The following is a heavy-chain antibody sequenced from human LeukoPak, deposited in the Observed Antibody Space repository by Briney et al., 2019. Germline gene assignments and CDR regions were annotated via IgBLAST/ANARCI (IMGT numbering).Heavy chain of an antibody. J-gene: IGHJ4*02. CDR1: GFSFSSHG. CDR3: AKDSRGTYYYDSSADY. V-gene: IGHV3-30*18. Sequence: PGRSLRLSCAASGFSFSSHGMHWVRQAPGKGLEWVAVIGDTGRAKYYADSVKGRFAISRDNSKNTLYLQMNSLRAENTAVYYCAKDSRGTYYYDSSADYWGQGTLVTVSS. D-gene: IGHD3-22*01. CDR2: IGDTGRAK.